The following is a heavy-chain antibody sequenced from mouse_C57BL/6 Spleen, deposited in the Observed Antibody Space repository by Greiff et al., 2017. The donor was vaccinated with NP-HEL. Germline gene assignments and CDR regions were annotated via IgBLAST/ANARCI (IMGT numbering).Heavy chain of an antibody. V-gene: IGHV3-6*01. CDR3: SRGGYDGSSYAFAY. D-gene: IGHD1-1*01. J-gene: IGHJ3*01. Sequence: EVQRVESGPGLVKPSQSLSLTCSVTGYSITSGYYWNWIRQFPGNQLEWMGYISYDGRNNYNPSLKNRTPITRDTSTNQFFLKLNSVTTEDTATYYCSRGGYDGSSYAFAYWGPGTLVTVSA. CDR1: GYSITSGYY. CDR2: ISYDGRN.